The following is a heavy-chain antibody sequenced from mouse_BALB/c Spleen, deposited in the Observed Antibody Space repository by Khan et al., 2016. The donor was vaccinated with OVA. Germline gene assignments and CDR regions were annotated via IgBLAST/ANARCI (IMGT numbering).Heavy chain of an antibody. V-gene: IGHV9-3-1*01. CDR1: GYTFTNYG. J-gene: IGHJ1*01. Sequence: QLVQSGPELKKPGETVKISCKASGYTFTNYGMNWVKQAPGKGLKWMGWINTYTGEPTYADDFKGRFDFSLETSANTAYLQINNLKNEDTATYFCARSAAYWFFDVWGAGTTCTVSS. CDR2: INTYTGEP. CDR3: ARSAAYWFFDV.